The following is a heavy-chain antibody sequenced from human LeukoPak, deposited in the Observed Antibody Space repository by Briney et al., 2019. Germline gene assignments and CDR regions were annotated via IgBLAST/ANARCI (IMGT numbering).Heavy chain of an antibody. CDR1: GFTFSSCA. Sequence: PGGPLRLSCTASGFTFSSCAMSRVRQAPGKGLEWVSAIIAGGVGTVYADSVKGRFTISRDKFKNTLYLQMHSLRAEDTAVYYCAKVLAPRSLDYWGQGTLVTASA. CDR3: AKVLAPRSLDY. D-gene: IGHD3-3*02. CDR2: IIAGGVGT. V-gene: IGHV3-23*01. J-gene: IGHJ4*02.